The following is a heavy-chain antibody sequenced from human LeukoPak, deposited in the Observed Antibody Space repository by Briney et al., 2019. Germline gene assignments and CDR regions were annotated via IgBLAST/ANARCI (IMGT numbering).Heavy chain of an antibody. CDR1: GGSISSYY. Sequence: PSETLSLTCTVSGGSISSYYWSWIRQPPGKGLEWIGYIYYSGSTNYNPSLKSRVTISVDTSKNQFSLKLGSVTAADTAVYYCASSTYYYDSSGYQARGYYYYYMDVWGKGTTVTVSS. CDR2: IYYSGST. CDR3: ASSTYYYDSSGYQARGYYYYYMDV. V-gene: IGHV4-59*01. J-gene: IGHJ6*03. D-gene: IGHD3-22*01.